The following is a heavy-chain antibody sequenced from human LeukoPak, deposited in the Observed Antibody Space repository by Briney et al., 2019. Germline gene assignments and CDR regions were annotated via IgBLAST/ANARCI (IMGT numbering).Heavy chain of an antibody. Sequence: SETLSLTCAVYGGSFSGYYWSWIRQPPGKGLEWIGEINHSGSTNYNPSLKSRVTISVDTSKNQFSLKLSSVTAADTAVYYCARGRYYGSGPGYYYYYMDVWGKGTTVTVSS. D-gene: IGHD3-10*01. CDR3: ARGRYYGSGPGYYYYYMDV. CDR2: INHSGST. V-gene: IGHV4-34*01. CDR1: GGSFSGYY. J-gene: IGHJ6*03.